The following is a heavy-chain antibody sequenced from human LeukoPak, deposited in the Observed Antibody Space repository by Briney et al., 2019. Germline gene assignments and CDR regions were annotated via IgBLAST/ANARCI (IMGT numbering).Heavy chain of an antibody. V-gene: IGHV4-59*08. D-gene: IGHD6-13*01. Sequence: PSETLSLTCAVSGSGGSINSHYWSWIRQPPGKGLEWIGYIFYSGTTTYNPSLKSRVTISVDTSKNQFSLKLSSVTAADTAVYYSARLNRIAAAGLYFDYWGQGTLVTVSS. CDR1: GSGGSINSHY. CDR2: IFYSGTT. J-gene: IGHJ4*02. CDR3: ARLNRIAAAGLYFDY.